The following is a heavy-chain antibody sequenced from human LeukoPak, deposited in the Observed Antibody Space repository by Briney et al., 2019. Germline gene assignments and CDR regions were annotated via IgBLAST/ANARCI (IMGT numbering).Heavy chain of an antibody. CDR2: ISYDGSNK. CDR3: AREPYSSGWYFSYYFDY. V-gene: IGHV3-30-3*01. Sequence: PGGSLRLSCAASGFALSSHWMTWVRQVPGKGLEWVAVISYDGSNKYYVDSVKGRFTISRDNSKNTLYLQMNSLRAEDTAVYYCAREPYSSGWYFSYYFDYWGQGTLVTVSS. J-gene: IGHJ4*02. CDR1: GFALSSHW. D-gene: IGHD6-19*01.